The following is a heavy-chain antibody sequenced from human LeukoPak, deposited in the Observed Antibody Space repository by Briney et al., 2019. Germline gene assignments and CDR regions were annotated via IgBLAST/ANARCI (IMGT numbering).Heavy chain of an antibody. CDR2: FDPENAEI. Sequence: ASVKVSCKLSGNTLRELPIQWVRQAGGKGLEWMTGFDPENAEIVYAQKFQGRVTMTEDTSTNTAYMELTSLTSDDTALYYCATRGSDFWSGFDFWGQGTQVTVSS. D-gene: IGHD3-3*01. CDR3: ATRGSDFWSGFDF. CDR1: GNTLRELP. V-gene: IGHV1-24*01. J-gene: IGHJ4*02.